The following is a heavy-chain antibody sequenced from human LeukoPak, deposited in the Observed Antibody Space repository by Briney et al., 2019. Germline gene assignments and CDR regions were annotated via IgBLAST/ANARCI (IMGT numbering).Heavy chain of an antibody. CDR1: GFTFSSYA. CDR3: AREFGVGATTAFGY. V-gene: IGHV3-30*04. Sequence: GGSLRLSCVASGFTFSSYAMNWVRQAPGKGLEWVAVISYDGSNKYYADSVKGRFTISRDNSKNTLYLQMNSLRAEDTAVYYSAREFGVGATTAFGYWGQGTLVTVSS. D-gene: IGHD1-26*01. J-gene: IGHJ4*02. CDR2: ISYDGSNK.